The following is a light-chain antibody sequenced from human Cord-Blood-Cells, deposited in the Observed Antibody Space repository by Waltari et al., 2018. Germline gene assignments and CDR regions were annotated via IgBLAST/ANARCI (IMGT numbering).Light chain of an antibody. V-gene: IGKV3-11*01. Sequence: EIVLTQSPATLFLSPGERATPSCRASRSVSSYLAWYQQKLGQAPRLLIYDASNRATGIPARFSGGGSGTDFTLTISSLEPEDFAVYYCQQRSNWPPTFGQGTKVEIK. CDR2: DAS. CDR3: QQRSNWPPT. J-gene: IGKJ1*01. CDR1: RSVSSY.